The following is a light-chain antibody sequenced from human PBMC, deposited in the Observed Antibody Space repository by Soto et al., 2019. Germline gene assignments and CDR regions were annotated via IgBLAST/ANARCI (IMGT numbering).Light chain of an antibody. Sequence: QSVLTQLASVSASPGQSITISCTGTSTDIGAYKFVSWYQQHPGKAPKLMIYDVTSRPSGVSNRFSGSKSGNTASPIISGLQAEDEADYYCFSYTSFDTYVFGTGTKVTVL. CDR1: STDIGAYKF. CDR2: DVT. V-gene: IGLV2-14*03. J-gene: IGLJ1*01. CDR3: FSYTSFDTYV.